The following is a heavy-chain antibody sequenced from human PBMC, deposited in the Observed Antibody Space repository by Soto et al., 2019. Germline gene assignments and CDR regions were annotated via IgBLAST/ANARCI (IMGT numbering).Heavy chain of an antibody. V-gene: IGHV3-21*01. CDR3: ASAPGTISGYCSGGSCPGNAFDI. Sequence: EVQLVESGGGLVKPGGSLRLSCAASGFTFSSYSMNWVRQAPGKGLEWVSSISSSSSYIYYADSVKGRFTISRDNAKKSLYLQMNSLRAEDTAVYYCASAPGTISGYCSGGSCPGNAFDIWGQGTMVTVSS. CDR2: ISSSSSYI. D-gene: IGHD2-15*01. CDR1: GFTFSSYS. J-gene: IGHJ3*02.